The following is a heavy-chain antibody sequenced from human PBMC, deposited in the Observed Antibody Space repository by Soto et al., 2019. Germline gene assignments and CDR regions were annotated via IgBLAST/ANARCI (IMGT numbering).Heavy chain of an antibody. D-gene: IGHD3-22*01. V-gene: IGHV4-59*01. CDR1: GGSISSYY. Sequence: PSETLSLTCTVSGGSISSYYWSWIRQPPGKGLEWIGYIYYSGSTNYNPTLKSRVTISVDTSKNQFSLKLSSVTAADTAVYYCARDQSSGYDDGSEGFDYWGQGTLVTVSS. J-gene: IGHJ4*02. CDR3: ARDQSSGYDDGSEGFDY. CDR2: IYYSGST.